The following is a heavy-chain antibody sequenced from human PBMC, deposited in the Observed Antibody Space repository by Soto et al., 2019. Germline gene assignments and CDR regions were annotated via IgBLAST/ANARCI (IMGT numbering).Heavy chain of an antibody. D-gene: IGHD2-21*02. CDR1: GDTFTDYY. V-gene: IGHV1-46*01. Sequence: QVQLVQSGAEVKKPGASVKVSCKASGDTFTDYYIHWVRQAPGQGLEWMGTVNPSGGHTTYAQYFLGRMTMTTDTSTSTLYMALTSLTSEDTAVYYCARGGHVVVVTAALDYWGQGTLVTVSS. CDR3: ARGGHVVVVTAALDY. J-gene: IGHJ4*02. CDR2: VNPSGGHT.